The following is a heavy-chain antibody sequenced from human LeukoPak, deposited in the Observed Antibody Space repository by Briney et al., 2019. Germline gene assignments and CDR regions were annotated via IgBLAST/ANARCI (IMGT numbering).Heavy chain of an antibody. CDR1: GYVFSSYG. Sequence: ASVKVSCKASGYVFSSYGFTWVRQAPGQGLEWMGWMNPNSGNTGYAQKFQGRVTMTRNTSISTAYMELSSLRSEDTAVYYCARGWFDPWGQGTLVTVSS. CDR3: ARGWFDP. V-gene: IGHV1-8*01. CDR2: MNPNSGNT. J-gene: IGHJ5*02.